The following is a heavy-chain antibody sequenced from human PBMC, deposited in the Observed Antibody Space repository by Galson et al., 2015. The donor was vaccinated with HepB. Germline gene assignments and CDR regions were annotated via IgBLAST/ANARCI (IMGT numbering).Heavy chain of an antibody. J-gene: IGHJ6*02. D-gene: IGHD4-11*01. CDR1: GFTFSGYG. CDR3: ARAQLFDYSDYHNYYYGMDV. CDR2: IWYDGSYK. V-gene: IGHV3-33*01. Sequence: SLRLSCAASGFTFSGYGMHWVRQAPGKGLEWVAVIWYDGSYKYYADSVKGRFTISRDNSKNTLYLQMNSLRAEDTAVYYCARAQLFDYSDYHNYYYGMDVWGQGTTVTVSS.